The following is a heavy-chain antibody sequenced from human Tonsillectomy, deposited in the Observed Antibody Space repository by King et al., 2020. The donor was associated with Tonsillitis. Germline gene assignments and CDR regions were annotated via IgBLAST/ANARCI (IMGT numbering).Heavy chain of an antibody. D-gene: IGHD3-22*01. V-gene: IGHV3-21*01. CDR2: ISGNGKYI. J-gene: IGHJ3*01. CDR1: GFTFIDYD. CDR3: AKDKGAGFYDSGRGSFDS. Sequence: VQLVESGGGLVKPGGSLRLSCATSGFTFIDYDMNWVRQAPGEGLEWVSSISGNGKYIHSADSVKGRFTISRDNAAKSLYLQMNSLRAEATAVYYCAKDKGAGFYDSGRGSFDSWGQGTVVTVSS.